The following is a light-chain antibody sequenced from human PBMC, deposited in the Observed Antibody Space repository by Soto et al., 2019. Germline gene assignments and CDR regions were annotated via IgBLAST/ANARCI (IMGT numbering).Light chain of an antibody. Sequence: QSVLTQPASVSGSPGQSITISCTGTSSDVESYNLVSWYQQHPGKAPKVMIYDVSKRPSGVPDRFSGSKSGNTASLTLSGLQAEDEADYYCCSYAGSYTLYVFGTGTKVTGL. CDR1: SSDVESYNL. V-gene: IGLV2-11*01. CDR2: DVS. CDR3: CSYAGSYTLYV. J-gene: IGLJ1*01.